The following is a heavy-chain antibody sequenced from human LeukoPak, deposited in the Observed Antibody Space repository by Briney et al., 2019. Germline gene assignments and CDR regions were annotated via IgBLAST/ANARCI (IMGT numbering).Heavy chain of an antibody. J-gene: IGHJ4*02. D-gene: IGHD1-26*01. V-gene: IGHV3-23*01. Sequence: GGSLRLSCAASGFTFSSYSMNWARQAPGKGLEWVSGISGSGGSTYYADSVKGRFTISRDNSMYLQMNSLRAEDTAVYYCARGLGSGTYYFDYWGQGTLVTVSS. CDR1: GFTFSSYS. CDR3: ARGLGSGTYYFDY. CDR2: ISGSGGST.